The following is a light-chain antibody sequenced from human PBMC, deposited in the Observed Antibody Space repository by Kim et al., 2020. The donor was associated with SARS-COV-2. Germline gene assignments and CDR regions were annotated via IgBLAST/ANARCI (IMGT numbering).Light chain of an antibody. CDR3: GADHGSGSNFVSV. J-gene: IGLJ2*01. CDR1: SGYSNYK. CDR2: VGTGGIVG. Sequence: CTLSSGYSNYKVDWYQQRPGKGPRFVMRVGTGGIVGSKGDGIPDRFSVLGSGLNRYLTIKNIQEEDESDYHCGADHGSGSNFVSVFGGGTQLTVL. V-gene: IGLV9-49*01.